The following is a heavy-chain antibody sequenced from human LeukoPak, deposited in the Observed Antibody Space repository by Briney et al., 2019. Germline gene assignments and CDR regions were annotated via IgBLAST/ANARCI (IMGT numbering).Heavy chain of an antibody. V-gene: IGHV1-2*06. Sequence: ASVKVSCKASGYTFTGYYMHWVRQAPGQGLEWMGRINPNSGGTNYAQKFQGRVTMTRDTSISTAYMELSRLRSDDTAVYYCAREDYYDFWSGYYTYSYFDYWSQGTLVTVSS. CDR1: GYTFTGYY. CDR2: INPNSGGT. J-gene: IGHJ4*02. D-gene: IGHD3-3*01. CDR3: AREDYYDFWSGYYTYSYFDY.